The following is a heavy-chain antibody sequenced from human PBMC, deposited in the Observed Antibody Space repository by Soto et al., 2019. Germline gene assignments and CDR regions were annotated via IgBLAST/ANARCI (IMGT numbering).Heavy chain of an antibody. J-gene: IGHJ5*02. CDR1: GHLFNNHW. D-gene: IGHD3-10*01. CDR3: ARGYFDSGHGYDL. CDR2: IFTRDSET. V-gene: IGHV5-51*01. Sequence: GESLKISCKGPGHLFNNHWIGWVRQTPGKGLEWMGLIFTRDSETKTSPSFQGHVSFSVDNSINTVYLQWTSLKATDTGIYFCARGYFDSGHGYDLWGQGTLVTVSS.